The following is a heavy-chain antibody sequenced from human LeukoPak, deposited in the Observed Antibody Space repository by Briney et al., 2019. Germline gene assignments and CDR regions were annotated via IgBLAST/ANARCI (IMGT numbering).Heavy chain of an antibody. CDR3: ARQTGSGLFILP. J-gene: IGHJ4*02. D-gene: IGHD3/OR15-3a*01. V-gene: IGHV4-59*08. Sequence: SETLSLTCTVSGGSISSYYWSWIRQPPGKGLEWIGYISYSGSTYYNPSLKSRVTISVDTSKNQFSLKLTSVTAADTAVYYCARQTGSGLFILPGGQGTLVTVSS. CDR1: GGSISSYY. CDR2: ISYSGST.